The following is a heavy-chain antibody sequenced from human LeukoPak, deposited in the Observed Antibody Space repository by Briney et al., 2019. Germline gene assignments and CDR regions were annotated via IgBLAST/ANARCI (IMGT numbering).Heavy chain of an antibody. V-gene: IGHV3-9*01. D-gene: IGHD6-19*01. CDR2: ISWNGGSI. J-gene: IGHJ4*02. CDR3: AKETGSGSPYFDY. Sequence: GGSLRPSCAASGFTFDNYAMHWVRQAPVKGLEWVADISWNGGSIGYADSVQGRFTISRDNAKNSLYLQMNSLRAEDTALYYCAKETGSGSPYFDYWGQGTLVTVSS. CDR1: GFTFDNYA.